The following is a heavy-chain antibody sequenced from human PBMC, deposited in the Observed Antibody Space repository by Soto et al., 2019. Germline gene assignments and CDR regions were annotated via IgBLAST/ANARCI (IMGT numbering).Heavy chain of an antibody. CDR3: ARDSSGYYWFDP. J-gene: IGHJ5*02. CDR1: GFSISSGYF. D-gene: IGHD3-22*01. V-gene: IGHV4-38-2*02. CDR2: IYHSVIT. Sequence: SETLSLTCAVSGFSISSGYFWGWIRQPPGKGPEWLGSIYHSVITYYNPSVKGRVTISVDTSKNQFSLKMSSVTAADTAVYYCARDSSGYYWFDPWGQGTMMTV.